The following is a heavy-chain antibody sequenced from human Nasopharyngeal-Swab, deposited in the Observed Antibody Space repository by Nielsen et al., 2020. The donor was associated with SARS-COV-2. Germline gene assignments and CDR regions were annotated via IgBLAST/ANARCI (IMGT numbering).Heavy chain of an antibody. V-gene: IGHV4-59*01. D-gene: IGHD2-15*01. Sequence: SDTLSLTCTVSGGSISSYYWSWIRQPPGKGLEWIGYIYYSGSTNYNPSLKSRVTISVDTSKNQFSLKLSSVTAADTAVYYCAREGGYCSGGSCYYTDAFDIWGQGTMVTVSS. CDR1: GGSISSYY. CDR2: IYYSGST. CDR3: AREGGYCSGGSCYYTDAFDI. J-gene: IGHJ3*02.